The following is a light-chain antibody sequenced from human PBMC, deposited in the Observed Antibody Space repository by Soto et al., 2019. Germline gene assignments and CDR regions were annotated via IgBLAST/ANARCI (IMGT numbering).Light chain of an antibody. CDR1: SGDVGGYNY. Sequence: QSVLTQPASVSGSPGQSITLSCTGTSGDVGGYNYVSWYQQHPGKAPKLMIYDVSNRPSGVSNRFSGSKSGNTASLTISGLQAEDEADYYCSSYTSSSTPWVFGTGTKVTVL. J-gene: IGLJ1*01. V-gene: IGLV2-14*01. CDR2: DVS. CDR3: SSYTSSSTPWV.